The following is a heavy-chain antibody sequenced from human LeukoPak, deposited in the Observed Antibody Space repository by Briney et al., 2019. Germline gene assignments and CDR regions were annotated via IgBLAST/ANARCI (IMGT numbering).Heavy chain of an antibody. Sequence: ASLRLSCVDVGFTFSSHSIICVRQAPGKGLECVSFISSSSSSIKYADSVKGRFTTSRDNAKNSVYLQMNSLRGEDTAVYYCAREYAVTGNFDYWGQGTLVSVSS. CDR1: GFTFSSHS. CDR3: AREYAVTGNFDY. D-gene: IGHD2-21*02. V-gene: IGHV3-21*01. J-gene: IGHJ4*02. CDR2: ISSSSSSI.